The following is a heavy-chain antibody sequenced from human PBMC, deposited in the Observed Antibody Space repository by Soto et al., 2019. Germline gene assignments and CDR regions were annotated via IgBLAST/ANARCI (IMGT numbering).Heavy chain of an antibody. V-gene: IGHV1-3*01. CDR3: ARRPWYYYDTSGYSDDAFDI. CDR2: INAGNGNT. J-gene: IGHJ3*02. D-gene: IGHD3-22*01. Sequence: ASVKVSCEACGYTFNSYAMHWVRQAPGQRLEWMGWINAGNGNTKYSQKFQGRVTITRDTSASIAYMELSSLRSEDTAVYYCARRPWYYYDTSGYSDDAFDIWGQGTMVTVSS. CDR1: GYTFNSYA.